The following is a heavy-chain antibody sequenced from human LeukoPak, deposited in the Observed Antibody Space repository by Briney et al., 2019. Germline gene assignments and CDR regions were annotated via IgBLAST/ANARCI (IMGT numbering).Heavy chain of an antibody. Sequence: PSETLSLTCTVSGGSISSYYWSWIRQPAGKGLEWIGRIYPSGSTNYDPSLKSRVTTSVDTSKNQFYLKLTSVTAADTAVYYCARDPSLFSGYFDSWGQGTLVTVSS. CDR1: GGSISSYY. D-gene: IGHD2-15*01. J-gene: IGHJ4*02. CDR3: ARDPSLFSGYFDS. V-gene: IGHV4-4*07. CDR2: IYPSGST.